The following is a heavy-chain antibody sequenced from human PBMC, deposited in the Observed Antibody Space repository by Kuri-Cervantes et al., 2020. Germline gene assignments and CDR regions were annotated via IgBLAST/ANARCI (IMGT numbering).Heavy chain of an antibody. CDR1: GVTVSNNY. CDR2: ISSSGSTI. Sequence: GESLKISCAASGVTVSNNYMNWVRQAPGKGLEWVSYISSSGSTIYYADSVKGRFTISRDNAKNSLFLQMNSLRAEDSAVYYCARDGGCSSANCFRNLGFDPWGQGTLVIVSS. V-gene: IGHV3-11*04. J-gene: IGHJ5*02. D-gene: IGHD2-2*01. CDR3: ARDGGCSSANCFRNLGFDP.